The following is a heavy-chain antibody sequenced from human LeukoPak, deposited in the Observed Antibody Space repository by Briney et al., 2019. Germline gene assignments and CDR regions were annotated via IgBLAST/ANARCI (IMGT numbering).Heavy chain of an antibody. CDR1: GFTFSNYA. CDR2: ISYDGSNT. D-gene: IGHD3-10*01. CDR3: AKDPQGVISGY. J-gene: IGHJ4*02. Sequence: GGSLRLSCAASGFTFSNYAIHWVRQAPGKGLEWVSFISYDGSNTYYADSVKGRFTISRDNSKNTLYLQMNSLRAEDTAVYYCAKDPQGVISGYWGQGTLVTVSS. V-gene: IGHV3-30*04.